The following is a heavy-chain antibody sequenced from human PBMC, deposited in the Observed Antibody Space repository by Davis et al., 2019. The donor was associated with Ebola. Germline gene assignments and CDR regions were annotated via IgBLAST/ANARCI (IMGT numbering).Heavy chain of an antibody. D-gene: IGHD3-22*01. Sequence: SVKVSCKASGYTFTGYYMHWVRQAPGQGLEWMGGIIPIFGTANYAQKFQGRVTITADESTSTAYMELSSLRSEDTAVYYCARDGYYYDSSGYSVMVAWFDPWGQGTLVTVSS. J-gene: IGHJ5*02. V-gene: IGHV1-69*13. CDR1: GYTFTGYY. CDR3: ARDGYYYDSSGYSVMVAWFDP. CDR2: IIPIFGTA.